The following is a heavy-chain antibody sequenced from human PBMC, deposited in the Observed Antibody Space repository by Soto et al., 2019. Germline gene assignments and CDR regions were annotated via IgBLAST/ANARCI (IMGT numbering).Heavy chain of an antibody. D-gene: IGHD3-3*01. Sequence: QVQLVQSGAEVKKPGASVKVSCKASGYTFTSYDINWVRQATGQGLEWMGWMNPNSGNTGYAQKFQGRVTMTRNTSISTAYMELSSLRSEDTAVYHCARRLRFLNWFDPWGQGTLVTVSS. CDR2: MNPNSGNT. CDR1: GYTFTSYD. V-gene: IGHV1-8*01. J-gene: IGHJ5*02. CDR3: ARRLRFLNWFDP.